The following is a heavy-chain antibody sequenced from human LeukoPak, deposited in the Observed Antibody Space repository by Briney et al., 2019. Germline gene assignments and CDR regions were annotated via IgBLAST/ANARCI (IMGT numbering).Heavy chain of an antibody. CDR2: IKEDGSEK. CDR1: GFTFSSYW. V-gene: IGHV3-7*01. Sequence: GGSLRLSCAASGFTFSSYWMSWVRQAPGKGLEWVANIKEDGSEKYYVDSVKGRFTISRDNAKNSMFLQMNGLRDEDTAVYYCARDVGSSRFRSTDYWGQGTLVAVSS. CDR3: ARDVGSSRFRSTDY. J-gene: IGHJ4*02. D-gene: IGHD6-13*01.